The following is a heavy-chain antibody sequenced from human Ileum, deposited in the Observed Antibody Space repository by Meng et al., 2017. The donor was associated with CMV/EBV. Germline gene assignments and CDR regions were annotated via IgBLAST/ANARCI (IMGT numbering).Heavy chain of an antibody. CDR2: ISGSGGST. CDR3: AILGATTLGTDC. V-gene: IGHV3-23*01. D-gene: IGHD1-26*01. Sequence: LESGGGLAQPGGSLRLSCAASGFSFSNYAMSWVRQVPGQGLEWVSTISGSGGSTYYADSVKGHFTISRDNANNRLYLQMNSLRADDTAVYYCAILGATTLGTDCWGQGALVTVSS. CDR1: GFSFSNYA. J-gene: IGHJ4*02.